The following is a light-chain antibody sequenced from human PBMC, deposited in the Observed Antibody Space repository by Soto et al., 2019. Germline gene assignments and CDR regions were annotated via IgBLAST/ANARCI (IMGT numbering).Light chain of an antibody. CDR3: AAWDDSLSDVV. V-gene: IGLV1-47*01. CDR1: SSNIGSNY. CDR2: NNN. J-gene: IGLJ2*01. Sequence: QSVLTQPPSASGTPGQRVTISCSGSSSNIGSNYVYWYQQHPGTAPKLLIYNNNQWPSGVPDRISGSKSGTSASLAISGLRSEDEADYYCAAWDDSLSDVVFGGGTKLTVL.